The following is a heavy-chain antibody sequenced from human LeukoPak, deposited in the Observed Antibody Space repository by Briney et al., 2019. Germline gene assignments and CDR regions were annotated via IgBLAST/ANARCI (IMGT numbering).Heavy chain of an antibody. CDR3: AKGGGYEAQYYYYYLDV. V-gene: IGHV3-23*01. J-gene: IGHJ6*03. CDR2: ISGSGGST. Sequence: GALRLSCAASGLTFSNYGMSWVRQAPGKGPEWGSAISGSGGSTYSADSVKGRFTISRDNSKNTLYLQMNTLRPEDTAVYYCAKGGGYEAQYYYYYLDVWGKGTTVTISS. D-gene: IGHD5-12*01. CDR1: GLTFSNYG.